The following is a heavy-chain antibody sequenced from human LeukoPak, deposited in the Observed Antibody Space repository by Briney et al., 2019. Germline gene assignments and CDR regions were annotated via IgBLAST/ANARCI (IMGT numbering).Heavy chain of an antibody. J-gene: IGHJ4*02. Sequence: GGSLRLSCAASGFTFSIYWMHLVRQPPGKGLVWVSRINSDGSSTSYADSVKGRFTISRDNAKNTLYLQMNSLRVEDTALYYCARDAPGNTALDYWGQGSLVTVSS. CDR3: ARDAPGNTALDY. CDR2: INSDGSST. V-gene: IGHV3-74*01. D-gene: IGHD5-18*01. CDR1: GFTFSIYW.